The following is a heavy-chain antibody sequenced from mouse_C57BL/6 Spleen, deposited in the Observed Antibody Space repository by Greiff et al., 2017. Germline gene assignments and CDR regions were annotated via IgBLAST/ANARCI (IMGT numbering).Heavy chain of an antibody. CDR1: GYTFTDYY. Sequence: SGAELVKPGASVKISCKASGYTFTDYYINWVKQRPGQGLEWIGKLGPGSGSTYYNEKFKGKATLTADKSSSTAYMQLSSLTSEDSAVYFCARRGFSFDYWGQGTTLTVSS. CDR3: ARRGFSFDY. CDR2: LGPGSGST. J-gene: IGHJ2*01. V-gene: IGHV1-77*01.